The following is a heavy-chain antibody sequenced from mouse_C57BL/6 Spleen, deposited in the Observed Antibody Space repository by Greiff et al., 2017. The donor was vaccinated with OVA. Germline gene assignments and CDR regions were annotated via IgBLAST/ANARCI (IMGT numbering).Heavy chain of an antibody. V-gene: IGHV5-9*01. D-gene: IGHD2-1*01. CDR2: ISGGGGNT. Sequence: EVQRVESGGGLVKPGGSLKLSCAASGFTFSSYTMSWVRQTPEKRLEWVATISGGGGNTYYPDSVKGRFTISRDNAKNTLYLQMSSLRSEDPTLYYGARHEGGNFAYWGQGTLVTVSA. CDR1: GFTFSSYT. J-gene: IGHJ3*01. CDR3: ARHEGGNFAY.